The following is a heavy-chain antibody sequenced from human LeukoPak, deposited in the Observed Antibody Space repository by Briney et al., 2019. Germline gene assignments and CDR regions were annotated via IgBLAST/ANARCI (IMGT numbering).Heavy chain of an antibody. D-gene: IGHD2-21*02. J-gene: IGHJ4*02. CDR1: EFTFSNYA. Sequence: GGSLRLSCAASEFTFSNYAMNWVRQAPGKGLEWVSGISGSGGSTYYADSVKGRFTISRDNSKNTLYLQMNSLRADDTAIYYCARGLVVVAAICDYWGQGTLVTVSS. CDR3: ARGLVVVAAICDY. V-gene: IGHV3-23*01. CDR2: ISGSGGST.